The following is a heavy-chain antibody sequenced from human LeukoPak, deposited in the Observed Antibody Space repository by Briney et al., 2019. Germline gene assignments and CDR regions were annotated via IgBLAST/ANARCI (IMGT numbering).Heavy chain of an antibody. D-gene: IGHD3-10*01. J-gene: IGHJ4*02. Sequence: ASVKVSCKASGYTFTSYAMNWVRQAPGQGLEWMGWINTNTGNPTYAQGFTGRFVFSLDTSVSTAYLQISSLKAEDTAVYYCARGVPGDYYYGSGSYIFDYWGQGTLVTVSS. CDR1: GYTFTSYA. CDR2: INTNTGNP. CDR3: ARGVPGDYYYGSGSYIFDY. V-gene: IGHV7-4-1*02.